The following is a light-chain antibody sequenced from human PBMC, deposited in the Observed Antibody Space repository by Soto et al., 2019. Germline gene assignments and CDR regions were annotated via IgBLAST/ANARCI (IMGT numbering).Light chain of an antibody. Sequence: QSALTQPPSASGSPGQSVTISCTGSSSDVGGYNFVSWYQQHPGKAPKLVIYEVIKRPSGVPDRFSGSKSGNTASLTVSGLQAEDEAEYYCSSYADSNIYVFGTGTKLTVL. V-gene: IGLV2-8*01. CDR3: SSYADSNIYV. CDR1: SSDVGGYNF. CDR2: EVI. J-gene: IGLJ1*01.